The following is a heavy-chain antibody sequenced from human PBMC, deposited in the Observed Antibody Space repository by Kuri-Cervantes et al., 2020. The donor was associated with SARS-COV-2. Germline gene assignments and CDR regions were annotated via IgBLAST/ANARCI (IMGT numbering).Heavy chain of an antibody. V-gene: IGHV4-34*01. CDR3: ARGTKVATSEYYHYMDV. CDR2: INHSGST. J-gene: IGHJ6*03. Sequence: SETLSLTCAVYGGSFSGYYWSWIRQPPGKGLEWIGEINHSGSTNYNPSLKSRVTMSMDTSKSQISLTLTSVTAADTAVYYCARGTKVATSEYYHYMDVWGKGTTVTVSS. CDR1: GGSFSGYY. D-gene: IGHD5-12*01.